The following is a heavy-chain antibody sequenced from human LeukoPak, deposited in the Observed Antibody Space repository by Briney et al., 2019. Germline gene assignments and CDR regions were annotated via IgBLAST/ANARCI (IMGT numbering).Heavy chain of an antibody. Sequence: PGGSLRLSCAASGFTFSSYWMSWVRQAPGKGLEWVANIKQDGSEKYYVDSVKGRFTISRDNAKNSLYLQMNSLRAEDTAVYYCARDERWLQFLSSYYYYGMDVWGQGTTVTVSS. D-gene: IGHD5-24*01. CDR1: GFTFSSYW. V-gene: IGHV3-7*01. CDR3: ARDERWLQFLSSYYYYGMDV. J-gene: IGHJ6*02. CDR2: IKQDGSEK.